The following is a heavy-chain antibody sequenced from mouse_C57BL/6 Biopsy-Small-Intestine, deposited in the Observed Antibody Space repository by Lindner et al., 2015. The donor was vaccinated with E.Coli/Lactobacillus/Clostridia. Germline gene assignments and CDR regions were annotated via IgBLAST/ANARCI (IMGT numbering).Heavy chain of an antibody. D-gene: IGHD6-1*01. Sequence: SVKVSCKASGGTFSSYAISWVRQAPGQGLEWMGGIIPIFGTANYAQKFQGRVTITADESTSTAYMELSSLRSDDAAIYYCARDVCSGDNCYHALGHWGQGTLVTVSS. CDR3: ARDVCSGDNCYHALGH. CDR1: GGTFSSYA. V-gene: IGHV1-81*01. J-gene: IGHJ4*01. CDR2: IIPIFGTA.